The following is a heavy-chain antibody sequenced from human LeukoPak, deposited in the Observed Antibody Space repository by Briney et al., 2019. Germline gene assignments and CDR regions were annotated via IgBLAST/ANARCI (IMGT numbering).Heavy chain of an antibody. CDR2: INHSGST. CDR1: GGSFSGYY. D-gene: IGHD3-10*01. Sequence: SETLSLTCAVYGGSFSGYYWSWIRQPPGKGLEWIGEINHSGSTNYNPSLKSRVTISVDTSKNQFSLKLSSVTAADTAVYYCARVFXALRELLRSDWFDPWGQGTLVTVSS. V-gene: IGHV4-34*01. CDR3: ARVFXALRELLRSDWFDP. J-gene: IGHJ5*02.